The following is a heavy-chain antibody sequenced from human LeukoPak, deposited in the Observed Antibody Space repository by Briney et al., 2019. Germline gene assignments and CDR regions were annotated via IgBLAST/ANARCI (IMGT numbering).Heavy chain of an antibody. D-gene: IGHD1-26*01. V-gene: IGHV4-59*08. CDR3: ARLAAISGSESPDD. CDR1: GVSISSYY. J-gene: IGHJ4*02. CDR2: IFYSGNT. Sequence: SETLSLTCTVSGVSISSYYWSWIRQPPGKGLEWIGYIFYSGNTIYNPSLRSRVTISADTSKNHFSLRLRSVTAADTAVYYCARLAAISGSESPDDWGQGTLVTVSS.